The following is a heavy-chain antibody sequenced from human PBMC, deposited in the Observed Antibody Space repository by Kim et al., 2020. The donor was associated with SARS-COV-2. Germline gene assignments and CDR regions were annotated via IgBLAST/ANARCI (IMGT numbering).Heavy chain of an antibody. V-gene: IGHV3-15*01. Sequence: GGSLRLSCAASGFTFTNAWMSWVRRPPGKGLEWVGRIKSKTDGGTTDYAVPVKGRLTISRDDSKNTLYLQMNSLKTEDTAVYYCGYDILTGYKGWGQGTLVTVSS. J-gene: IGHJ4*02. CDR3: GYDILTGYKG. CDR1: GFTFTNAW. D-gene: IGHD3-9*01. CDR2: IKSKTDGGTT.